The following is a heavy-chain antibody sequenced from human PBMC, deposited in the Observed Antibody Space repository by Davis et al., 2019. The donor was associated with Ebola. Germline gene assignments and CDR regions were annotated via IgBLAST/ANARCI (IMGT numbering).Heavy chain of an antibody. V-gene: IGHV1-2*02. CDR1: GYTFTGYY. D-gene: IGHD2-2*01. Sequence: ASVKVSCRASGYTFTGYYMHWVRQAPGQGLEWMGWINPNSGGTNYAQKFQGRVTMTRDTSISTAYMELSRLRSDDTAVYYCARARGPYCSSTSCYFDYWGQGTLVTVSS. CDR3: ARARGPYCSSTSCYFDY. J-gene: IGHJ4*02. CDR2: INPNSGGT.